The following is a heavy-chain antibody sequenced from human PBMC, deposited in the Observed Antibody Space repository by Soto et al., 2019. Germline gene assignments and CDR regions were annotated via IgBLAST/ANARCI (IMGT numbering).Heavy chain of an antibody. CDR3: ARAGFHYYDSSGYYSPEAFDI. CDR1: GYTFTGYY. CDR2: INPNSGGT. D-gene: IGHD3-22*01. J-gene: IGHJ3*02. Sequence: ASVKVSCKASGYTFTGYYMHWVRQAPGQGLEWMGWINPNSGGTNYAQKFQGWVTMTRDTSISTAYMELSRLGSDDTAVYYCARAGFHYYDSSGYYSPEAFDIWGQGTMVTVSS. V-gene: IGHV1-2*04.